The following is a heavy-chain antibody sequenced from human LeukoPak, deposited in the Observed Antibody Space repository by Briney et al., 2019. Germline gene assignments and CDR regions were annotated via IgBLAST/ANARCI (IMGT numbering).Heavy chain of an antibody. Sequence: PGVSLRLSCAASGFTFSSYAMSWVRQAPGKGLEWVSAIGGSGGSTYYADSLKGRFTISRDNSKNTLYLQMNSLRAEDTAVYYCAKEDHYYGSGSYPDYWGQGTLVTVSS. CDR3: AKEDHYYGSGSYPDY. CDR2: IGGSGGST. D-gene: IGHD3-10*01. J-gene: IGHJ4*02. CDR1: GFTFSSYA. V-gene: IGHV3-23*01.